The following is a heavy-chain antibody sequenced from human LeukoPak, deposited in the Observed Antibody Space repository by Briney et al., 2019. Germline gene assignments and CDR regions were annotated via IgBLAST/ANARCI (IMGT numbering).Heavy chain of an antibody. CDR2: ITSSGGGT. J-gene: IGHJ4*02. D-gene: IGHD3-10*01. CDR3: AKLGGLLWFGELSPFDY. V-gene: IGHV3-23*01. Sequence: GGSLRLSCAASGFTFNIYAMRWVRQAPAKGLEWVSSITSSGGGTFYADSAKDRFTLSRDNSKKTVYLQMSRLRAEDTAVYYCAKLGGLLWFGELSPFDYWGQGTQVTVSS. CDR1: GFTFNIYA.